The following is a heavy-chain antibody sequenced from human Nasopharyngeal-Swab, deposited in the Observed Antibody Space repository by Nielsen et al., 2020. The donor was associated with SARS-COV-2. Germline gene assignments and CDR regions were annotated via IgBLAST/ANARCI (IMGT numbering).Heavy chain of an antibody. D-gene: IGHD3-3*01. CDR2: INPDSGGT. Sequence: ASVKVSCKASGYTFTGYYMHWVRQAPGQGLEWMGRINPDSGGTNYAQKFQGRVTMTRDTSISTAYMELSRLRSDDTAVYYCAREGLRFLEWLLPSYWYFDLWGRGTLVTVSS. CDR3: AREGLRFLEWLLPSYWYFDL. V-gene: IGHV1-2*06. CDR1: GYTFTGYY. J-gene: IGHJ2*01.